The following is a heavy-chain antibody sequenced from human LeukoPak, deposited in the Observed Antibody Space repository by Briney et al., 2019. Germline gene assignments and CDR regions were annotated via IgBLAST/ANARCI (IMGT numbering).Heavy chain of an antibody. J-gene: IGHJ6*03. CDR1: GFTFSSYG. Sequence: PGGSLRLSCAASGFTFSSYGMHWVRQAPGKGLEWVAVIWYDGSNKYYADSVKGRFTISRDNSKNTLYLQMNSLGAEDTAVYYCARLMVTTFHYYYYMDVWGKGTTVTVSS. CDR3: ARLMVTTFHYYYYMDV. D-gene: IGHD4-17*01. V-gene: IGHV3-33*01. CDR2: IWYDGSNK.